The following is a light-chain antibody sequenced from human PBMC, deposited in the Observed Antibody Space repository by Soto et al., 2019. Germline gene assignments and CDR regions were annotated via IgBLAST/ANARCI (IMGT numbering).Light chain of an antibody. CDR3: HLWDNTSDQPV. V-gene: IGLV3-21*02. CDR1: DIGTKS. CDR2: DDS. Sequence: SYELTQPPSVSVTPGQTARIPRGGNDIGTKSVHWYQQKPDQSPVLVVYDDSDRPSGIPERFSGSNSGNAATLTISRVEAGDEADYYCHLWDNTSDQPVFGGGTKLTVL. J-gene: IGLJ2*01.